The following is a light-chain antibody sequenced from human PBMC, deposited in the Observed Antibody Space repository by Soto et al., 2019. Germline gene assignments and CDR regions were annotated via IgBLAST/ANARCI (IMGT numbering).Light chain of an antibody. CDR2: GAS. CDR1: QSVSSN. CDR3: QQRSNWPS. J-gene: IGKJ5*01. Sequence: EIVMTQSPATLSVSPGERATLSCRASQSVSSNLAWYQQKPGQAPRLLIYGASTRATGVPARFSGSGSGTDFTLTISSLEPEDFAVYHCQQRSNWPSFGQGTRLEIK. V-gene: IGKV3-15*01.